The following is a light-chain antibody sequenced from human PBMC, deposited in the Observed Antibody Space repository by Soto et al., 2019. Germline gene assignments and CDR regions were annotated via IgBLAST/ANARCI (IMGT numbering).Light chain of an antibody. CDR2: EVS. J-gene: IGLJ1*01. Sequence: QSALTQPPSASGSPGQSVTISCTGTSSDVGGYDYVSWYQQHPGKAPKLIIYEVSKRPSAVPDRFSASKSGTSASLAISGLQSEDEADYYCASWDDSLNGHVFGTGTKVTVL. CDR3: ASWDDSLNGHV. CDR1: SSDVGGYDY. V-gene: IGLV2-8*01.